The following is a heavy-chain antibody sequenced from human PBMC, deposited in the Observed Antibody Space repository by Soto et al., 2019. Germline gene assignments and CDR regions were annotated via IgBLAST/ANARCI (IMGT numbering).Heavy chain of an antibody. J-gene: IGHJ6*03. CDR1: EFAFIGYA. CDR2: ISSNGGST. D-gene: IGHD4-17*01. CDR3: ARDGKHGDYYYYYMDV. V-gene: IGHV3-64*01. Sequence: PWGSLRLSSAAAEFAFIGYAMHWVRQAPGKGLEYVSAISSNGGSTYYANSVKGRFTISRDNSKNTLYLQMGSLRAEDMAVYYCARDGKHGDYYYYYMDVWGKGTTVTVSS.